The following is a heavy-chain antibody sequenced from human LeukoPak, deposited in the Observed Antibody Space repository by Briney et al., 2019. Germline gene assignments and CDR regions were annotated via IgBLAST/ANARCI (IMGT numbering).Heavy chain of an antibody. V-gene: IGHV4-31*03. CDR1: GGSISSGGYY. CDR3: ARGTKQNWFDP. D-gene: IGHD1-14*01. CDR2: IYYSGST. Sequence: SQTLSLTCTVSGGSISSGGYYWSWIRQHPGKGLEWIGYIYYSGSTYYNPSLKSRVTISVDASKNQFSLKLSSVTAADTAVYYCARGTKQNWFDPWGQGTLVTVSS. J-gene: IGHJ5*02.